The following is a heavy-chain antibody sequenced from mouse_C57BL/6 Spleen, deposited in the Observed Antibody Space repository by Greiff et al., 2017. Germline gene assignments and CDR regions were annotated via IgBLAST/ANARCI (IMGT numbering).Heavy chain of an antibody. CDR3: TRRDYYGSSHWYFDV. D-gene: IGHD1-1*01. V-gene: IGHV1-15*01. Sequence: VQLQQSGAELVRPGASVTLSCKASGYTFTDYEMHWVKQTPVHGLEWIGAIDPETGGTAYNQKFKGKAILTADKSSSTAYMELRSLTSEDSAVYYCTRRDYYGSSHWYFDVWGTGTTVTVS. CDR2: IDPETGGT. CDR1: GYTFTDYE. J-gene: IGHJ1*03.